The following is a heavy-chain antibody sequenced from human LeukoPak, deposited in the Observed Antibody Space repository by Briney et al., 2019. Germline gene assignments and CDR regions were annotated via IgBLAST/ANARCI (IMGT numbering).Heavy chain of an antibody. Sequence: ASVKVSCKASGYTFTGYYMHRVRQAPGQGLEWLGWINPNSGGTNYAQKFQGRVTMTRDTSISTAYMELSRLRSDDTAVYYCARDLTDFWSGYYLLGAFDIWGQGTMVTVSS. CDR2: INPNSGGT. V-gene: IGHV1-2*02. CDR3: ARDLTDFWSGYYLLGAFDI. CDR1: GYTFTGYY. D-gene: IGHD3-3*01. J-gene: IGHJ3*02.